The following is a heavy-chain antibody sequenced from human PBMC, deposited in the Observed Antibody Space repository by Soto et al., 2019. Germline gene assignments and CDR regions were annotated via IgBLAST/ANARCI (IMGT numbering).Heavy chain of an antibody. CDR1: GFTFINAS. V-gene: IGHV3-15*01. Sequence: GGSLTLFRSASGFTFINASLSWGRPAPGKGLEWVGGIKSKTDGGTTDYAAPVKDRFTISRDDSKNTLYLQMNSLKTEDTAVYYCTTDESGSYGMDVCGQGTTVTVSS. D-gene: IGHD1-26*01. J-gene: IGHJ6*02. CDR3: TTDESGSYGMDV. CDR2: IKSKTDGGTT.